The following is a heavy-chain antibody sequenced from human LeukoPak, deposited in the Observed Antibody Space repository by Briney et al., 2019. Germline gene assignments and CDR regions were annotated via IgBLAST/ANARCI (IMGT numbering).Heavy chain of an antibody. J-gene: IGHJ3*02. CDR2: IRSSGGST. D-gene: IGHD6-13*01. CDR3: AKSDIAVAGTGAFDM. Sequence: GGALRLSCAASGFTFSDYYMSWVRQAPGKGLEWVSGIRSSGGSTDYADAVKGRFTISRDNSKKTVYLQMNSLRAEDTAIYYCAKSDIAVAGTGAFDMWGQGTMVIVAS. V-gene: IGHV3-23*01. CDR1: GFTFSDYY.